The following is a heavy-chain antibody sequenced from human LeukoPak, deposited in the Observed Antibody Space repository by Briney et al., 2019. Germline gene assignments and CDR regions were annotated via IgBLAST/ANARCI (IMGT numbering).Heavy chain of an antibody. CDR2: IFYSGST. Sequence: SETLSLTCTVSGGSISSGDYYWSWIRQPPGKGLEWIGYIFYSGSTYYNPSLKSRVTISVDTSKNQFPLKLSSVTAADTAVYYCARLHYYGSGSYYMPLPNWFDPWGQGTLVTVSS. V-gene: IGHV4-30-4*01. CDR3: ARLHYYGSGSYYMPLPNWFDP. J-gene: IGHJ5*02. D-gene: IGHD3-10*01. CDR1: GGSISSGDYY.